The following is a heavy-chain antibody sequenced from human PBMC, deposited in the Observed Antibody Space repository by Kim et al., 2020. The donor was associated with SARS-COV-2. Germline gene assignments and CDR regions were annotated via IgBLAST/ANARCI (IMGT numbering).Heavy chain of an antibody. CDR2: ISAYNSNT. CDR3: ARSPRTLFGVVTWGGDWCDP. Sequence: ASVKVSCKASGYTFTSYGISWVRQAPGQGLEWMGWISAYNSNTNSAQKLQGRVTMTTDTSTSTAYMELRSLRADDTAVYYSARSPRTLFGVVTWGGDWCDPWGQGTLVTVSS. J-gene: IGHJ5*02. V-gene: IGHV1-18*01. D-gene: IGHD3-3*01. CDR1: GYTFTSYG.